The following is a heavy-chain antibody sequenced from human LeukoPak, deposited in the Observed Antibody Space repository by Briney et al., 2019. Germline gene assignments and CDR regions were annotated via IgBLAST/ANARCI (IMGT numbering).Heavy chain of an antibody. Sequence: GGSLRLSCAASGFTFSSYWMSWVRQAPGKGLEWVANIKQDGSEKYYVDSVKGRFTISRDNAKNSLYLQMNSLRAEDTAVYYCAREDYGSGSYYDYWGQGTLVTVSS. V-gene: IGHV3-7*03. J-gene: IGHJ4*02. CDR2: IKQDGSEK. CDR1: GFTFSSYW. CDR3: AREDYGSGSYYDY. D-gene: IGHD3-10*01.